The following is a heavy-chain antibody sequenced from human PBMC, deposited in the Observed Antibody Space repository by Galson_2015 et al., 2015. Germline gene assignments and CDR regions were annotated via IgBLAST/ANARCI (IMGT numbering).Heavy chain of an antibody. CDR2: ISYDGSNK. J-gene: IGHJ6*03. V-gene: IGHV3-30*18. Sequence: SLRLSCAASGFTFSSYGMHWVRQAPGKGLEWVAVISYDGSNKYYADSVKGRFTISRDNSKNTLYLQMNSLRAEDTAVYYCAKAYSSGWNYYYYYYMDVWGKGTTVTVSS. D-gene: IGHD6-19*01. CDR1: GFTFSSYG. CDR3: AKAYSSGWNYYYYYYMDV.